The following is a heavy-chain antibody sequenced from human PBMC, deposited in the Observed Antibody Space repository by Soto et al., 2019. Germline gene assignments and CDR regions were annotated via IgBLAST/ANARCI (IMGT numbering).Heavy chain of an antibody. CDR2: GSYSGTT. D-gene: IGHD4-17*01. J-gene: IGHJ4*02. Sequence: SETLSLTCTVSGVSVSSGSFYWAWIRQPPGKGLEWIGFGSYSGTTNYKPSLKSRVTISVDTSRSQISLKISSLTAADTAVYYCARGATVTQYDYWGQGTLVTVSS. CDR1: GVSVSSGSFY. V-gene: IGHV4-61*01. CDR3: ARGATVTQYDY.